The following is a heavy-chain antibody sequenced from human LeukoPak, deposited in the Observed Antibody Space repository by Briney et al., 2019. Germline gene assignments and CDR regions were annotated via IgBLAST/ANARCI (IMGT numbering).Heavy chain of an antibody. CDR1: GYTFTGYY. Sequence: ASVKVSRKASGYTFTGYYMHWVRQAPGQGLEWMGWINPNSGGTNYAQKFQGRVTMTRDTSISTAYMELSRLRSDDTAVYYCAREGYCSGGSCLGYFDYWGQGTLVTVSS. CDR3: AREGYCSGGSCLGYFDY. D-gene: IGHD2-15*01. J-gene: IGHJ4*02. CDR2: INPNSGGT. V-gene: IGHV1-2*02.